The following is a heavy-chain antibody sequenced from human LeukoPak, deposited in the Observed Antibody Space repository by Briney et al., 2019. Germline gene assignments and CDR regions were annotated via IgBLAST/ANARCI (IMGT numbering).Heavy chain of an antibody. CDR2: ISAYNGNT. D-gene: IGHD6-13*01. CDR3: ARAKQQLAPVNWFDP. Sequence: ASVKVSCKASGYTFTSYGISWVRQASGQGLEWMGWISAYNGNTNYAQKLQGRVTMTTDTSTSTAYMELRSLRSDDTAVYYCARAKQQLAPVNWFDPWGQGTLVTVSS. CDR1: GYTFTSYG. V-gene: IGHV1-18*01. J-gene: IGHJ5*02.